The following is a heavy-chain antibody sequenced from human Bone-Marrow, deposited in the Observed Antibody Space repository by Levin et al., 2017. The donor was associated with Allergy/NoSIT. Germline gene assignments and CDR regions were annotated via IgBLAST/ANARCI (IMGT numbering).Heavy chain of an antibody. D-gene: IGHD3-10*01. V-gene: IGHV3-53*01. Sequence: GGSLKISCAASGFTVSSNHMSWVRQAPGKGLEWVSLIYSGGRGYYADSVRGRFTISRDNSKNTLYLQLNSLRAEDTAVYYCAIYGSGNDYSAFDIWGQGTMVTVSS. CDR3: AIYGSGNDYSAFDI. J-gene: IGHJ3*02. CDR2: IYSGGRG. CDR1: GFTVSSNH.